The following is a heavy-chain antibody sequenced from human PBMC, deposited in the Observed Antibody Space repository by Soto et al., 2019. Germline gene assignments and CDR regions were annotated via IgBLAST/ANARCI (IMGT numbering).Heavy chain of an antibody. J-gene: IGHJ5*02. CDR1: GGSISSYY. CDR3: ARRVLWFGELLAWFDP. D-gene: IGHD3-10*01. CDR2: IYYSGST. Sequence: QVQLQESGPGLVKPSETLSLTCTVSGGSISSYYWSWIRQPPGKGLEWIGYIYYSGSTNYNPSLKSRVTISVDTSKNQFSLKLSSVTAADTAVYYCARRVLWFGELLAWFDPRGQGTLVTVSS. V-gene: IGHV4-59*01.